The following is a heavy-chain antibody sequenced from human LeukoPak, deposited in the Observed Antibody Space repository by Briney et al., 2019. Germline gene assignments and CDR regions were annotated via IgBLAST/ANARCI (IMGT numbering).Heavy chain of an antibody. CDR1: GFTFRSYA. CDR3: TSRPGDCTRANCLGAFDY. CDR2: ISGDGDNT. J-gene: IGHJ4*02. Sequence: GGSLRLSCAASGFTFRSYAMYWVRQAPGKGLEWVSVISGDGDNTYYVDSVKGRFSISRDNAKNTVHLQMNALRAEDTAVYYCTSRPGDCTRANCLGAFDYWGQGTLVTVSS. V-gene: IGHV3-23*01. D-gene: IGHD2-2*01.